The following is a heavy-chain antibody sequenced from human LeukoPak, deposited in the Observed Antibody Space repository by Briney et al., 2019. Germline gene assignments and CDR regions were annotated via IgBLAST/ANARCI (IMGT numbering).Heavy chain of an antibody. Sequence: VKVSCKASGGTFSSYAISWVRQAPGQGLEWMGGIIPIFGTANYAQKFQGRVTITADESTSTAYMELSSLRSEDTAVYYCAKGSYYYDSSGPGPFDLWGRGTLVTVSS. J-gene: IGHJ2*01. CDR3: AKGSYYYDSSGPGPFDL. V-gene: IGHV1-69*13. CDR2: IIPIFGTA. D-gene: IGHD3-22*01. CDR1: GGTFSSYA.